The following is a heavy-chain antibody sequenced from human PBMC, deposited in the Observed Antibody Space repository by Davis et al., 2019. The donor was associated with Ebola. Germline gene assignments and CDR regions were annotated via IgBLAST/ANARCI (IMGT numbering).Heavy chain of an antibody. J-gene: IGHJ4*02. V-gene: IGHV4-61*01. CDR3: AAPYLNYSSGWHYFDL. CDR1: GGSVSSGSYY. CDR2: IYYSGST. D-gene: IGHD6-19*01. Sequence: SETLSLTCTVSGGSVSSGSYYWSWIRQPPGKGLEWIGYIYYSGSTNYNPSLKSRATVSVDTSKNQFSLKLSSVTAADTAMYYCAAPYLNYSSGWHYFDLWGQGTLVTVSS.